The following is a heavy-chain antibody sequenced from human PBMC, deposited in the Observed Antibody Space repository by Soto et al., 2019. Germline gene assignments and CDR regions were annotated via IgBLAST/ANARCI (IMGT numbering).Heavy chain of an antibody. J-gene: IGHJ6*02. CDR1: RYTFTSDG. CDR3: ARAAPILTTLYYYYGMDV. D-gene: IGHD4-4*01. CDR2: ISAYNGNT. Sequence: GASVKVSCKASRYTFTSDGISWVRQAPGQGLEWMGWISAYNGNTNYAQKLQGRVTMTTDTSTSTAYMELRSLRSDDTAVYYCARAAPILTTLYYYYGMDVWGQGTTVTVSS. V-gene: IGHV1-18*01.